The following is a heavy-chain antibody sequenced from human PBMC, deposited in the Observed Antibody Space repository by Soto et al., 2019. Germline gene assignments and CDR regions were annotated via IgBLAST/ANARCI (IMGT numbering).Heavy chain of an antibody. D-gene: IGHD4-17*01. Sequence: ASVKVSCKASGYSFTGYYIHWVRQAPGQGLEWMGWISPNSGATNYAQKFQGRVTMTTDTSISTAYMELSSLRSDDAAVYYCARGRYGDYEQNWCDTWGPGTLVTVS. J-gene: IGHJ5*02. CDR2: ISPNSGAT. CDR3: ARGRYGDYEQNWCDT. CDR1: GYSFTGYY. V-gene: IGHV1-2*02.